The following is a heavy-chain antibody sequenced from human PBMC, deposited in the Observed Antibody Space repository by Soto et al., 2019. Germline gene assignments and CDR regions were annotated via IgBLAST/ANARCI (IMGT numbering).Heavy chain of an antibody. V-gene: IGHV4-31*03. D-gene: IGHD3-22*01. CDR3: ASGDSSGWTYDY. CDR1: AGSISSGGYY. J-gene: IGHJ4*02. CDR2: IYYSGST. Sequence: QVQLQESGPGLVKPSQTLSLTCTVSAGSISSGGYYWSWVRQHPGKGLEWIGYIYYSGSTYYNPSLKSRVSISVDTSKNQFSLKLSSVTAADTAVYYCASGDSSGWTYDYWGQGTLVTVSS.